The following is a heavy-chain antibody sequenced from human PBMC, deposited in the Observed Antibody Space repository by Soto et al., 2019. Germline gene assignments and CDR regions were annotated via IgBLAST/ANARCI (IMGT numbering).Heavy chain of an antibody. CDR2: IDPSGGSP. D-gene: IGHD6-13*01. J-gene: IGHJ4*02. Sequence: QVQLVQPGAEVKKPGASVKVSCKASGYTFTNYYIHWVRQAPGQGLEWMGIIDPSGGSPTNAQKFQGRVSMTRDTSASTVYMQLSSLRSDDTAVYFCTRDTPGARWYFDYWGQGTLVTVSS. CDR3: TRDTPGARWYFDY. CDR1: GYTFTNYY. V-gene: IGHV1-46*03.